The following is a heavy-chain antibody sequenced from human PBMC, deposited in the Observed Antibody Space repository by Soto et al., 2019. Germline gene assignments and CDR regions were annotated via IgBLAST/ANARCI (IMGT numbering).Heavy chain of an antibody. D-gene: IGHD5-18*01. Sequence: GGSLRLSCAASGFTFSNFWMHWVRQAPGKGLVWVSCIYTDGGGATYADSVKGRFTVSRDNAKSTLYLQMNSLRAEDTAVYYCATLNSFGSDYWGRGTLVTVSS. CDR3: ATLNSFGSDY. J-gene: IGHJ4*02. V-gene: IGHV3-74*01. CDR2: IYTDGGGA. CDR1: GFTFSNFW.